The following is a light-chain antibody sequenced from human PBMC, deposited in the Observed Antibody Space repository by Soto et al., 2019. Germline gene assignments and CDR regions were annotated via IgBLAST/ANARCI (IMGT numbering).Light chain of an antibody. V-gene: IGLV2-14*01. CDR3: SSDTSSSTLV. Sequence: QSALTHPASVSGSPGQSITISCTGTSSDIGGYNYVSWYQQHPGKAPKLMIYEVSNRPSGVSNRFSGSKSGNTASLTISGLQADDEADYYCSSDTSSSTLVFGGGTKLTVL. CDR2: EVS. J-gene: IGLJ3*02. CDR1: SSDIGGYNY.